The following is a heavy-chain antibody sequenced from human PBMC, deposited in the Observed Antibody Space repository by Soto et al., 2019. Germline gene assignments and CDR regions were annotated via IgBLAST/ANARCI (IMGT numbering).Heavy chain of an antibody. CDR3: ATQEVRATYVYTFDP. CDR1: GGNSRSSSYY. Sequence: SETQRVTWSVAGGNSRSSSYYWGRKRKHPGKGLEWIGSIYYSGSTYYNPSLKSRVTISVDTSKNQFSLKLSSVTAADTAVYFCATQEVRATYVYTFDPWGQATLLTVSS. V-gene: IGHV4-39*01. CDR2: IYYSGST. J-gene: IGHJ5*02. D-gene: IGHD3-16*01.